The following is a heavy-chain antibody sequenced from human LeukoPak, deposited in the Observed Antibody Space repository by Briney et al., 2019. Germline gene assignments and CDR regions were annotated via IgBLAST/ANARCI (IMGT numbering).Heavy chain of an antibody. J-gene: IGHJ4*02. CDR2: INPNSGGT. D-gene: IGHD6-13*01. CDR1: GYTFTGHY. CDR3: ARVGHTSSWDFDY. Sequence: ASVKVSCKASGYTFTGHYIHWVRQAPGQGLEWMGFINPNSGGTNYAQKIQGRVTMTRDTSTTTAYMELRRVTSDDTAVYYCARVGHTSSWDFDYWGQGTLVTVSS. V-gene: IGHV1-2*02.